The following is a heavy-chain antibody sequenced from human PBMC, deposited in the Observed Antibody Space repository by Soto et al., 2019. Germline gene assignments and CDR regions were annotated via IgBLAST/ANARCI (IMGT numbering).Heavy chain of an antibody. J-gene: IGHJ4*02. CDR3: ATASDYDILTGYYPGFLYFDY. CDR2: ISYDGSDK. Sequence: QVQLVESGGGVVQPGRSLRLSCAASGFSFSTYGMHWVRQAPGKGLEWVAVISYDGSDKYYAESVKGRFTISRDNSKNTLYLQMNSLGAEDTAVYYCATASDYDILTGYYPGFLYFDYWGQGTLVTVSS. CDR1: GFSFSTYG. V-gene: IGHV3-30*03. D-gene: IGHD3-9*01.